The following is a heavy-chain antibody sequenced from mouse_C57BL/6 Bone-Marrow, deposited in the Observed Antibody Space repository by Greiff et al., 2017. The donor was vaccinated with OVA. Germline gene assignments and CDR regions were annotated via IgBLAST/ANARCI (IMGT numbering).Heavy chain of an antibody. CDR2: IYPGDGDT. CDR1: GYAFSSSW. V-gene: IGHV1-82*01. Sequence: VQLQQSGPELVKPGASVKISCKASGYAFSSSWMNWVKQRPGKGLEWIGRIYPGDGDTNYTGKFKGKATLTADKSSSTAYMQLSSLTSQDSAVYFGARHEDGYYASYFDYWGQGTTLTVSS. J-gene: IGHJ2*01. CDR3: ARHEDGYYASYFDY. D-gene: IGHD2-3*01.